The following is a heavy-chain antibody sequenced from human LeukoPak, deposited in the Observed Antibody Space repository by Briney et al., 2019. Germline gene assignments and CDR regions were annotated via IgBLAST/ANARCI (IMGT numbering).Heavy chain of an antibody. CDR1: GSPSGSYV. Sequence: GGSLRLSCLAPGSPSGSYVMTWAGQAPGKGLEWVSSISGSGGTTFYADSVKGRFTISRDNSKNTLYLQMDSLRAEDTALYYCAKGCIYGDYLPIDYWGQGNLVTVSS. CDR3: AKGCIYGDYLPIDY. CDR2: ISGSGGTT. V-gene: IGHV3-23*01. J-gene: IGHJ4*02. D-gene: IGHD4-17*01.